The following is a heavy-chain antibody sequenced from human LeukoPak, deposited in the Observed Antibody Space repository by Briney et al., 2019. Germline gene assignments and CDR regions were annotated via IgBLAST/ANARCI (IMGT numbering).Heavy chain of an antibody. Sequence: GGSLRLSCAASGFTFSDYYMSWIRQAPGKGLEWVSAISGSGGSTYYADSVKGRFTISRDNSKNTLYLQMNSLRAEDTAVYYCAKETYDYVWGSYEDYWGQGTLVTVSS. CDR1: GFTFSDYY. V-gene: IGHV3-23*01. D-gene: IGHD3-16*01. CDR3: AKETYDYVWGSYEDY. J-gene: IGHJ4*02. CDR2: ISGSGGST.